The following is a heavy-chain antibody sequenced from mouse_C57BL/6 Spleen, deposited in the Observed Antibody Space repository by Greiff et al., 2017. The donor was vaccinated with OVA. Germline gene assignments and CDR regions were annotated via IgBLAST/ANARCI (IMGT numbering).Heavy chain of an antibody. CDR2: IRNKANGYTT. V-gene: IGHV7-3*01. CDR1: GFTFTDYY. J-gene: IGHJ2*01. D-gene: IGHD1-1*01. CDR3: ASHYGSSPLGY. Sequence: EVMLVESGGGLVQPGGSLSLSCAASGFTFTDYYMSWVRQPPGKALEWLGFIRNKANGYTTEYSASVKGRFTISRDNSQSILYLQMNALRAEDSATYYGASHYGSSPLGYWGQGTTLTVSS.